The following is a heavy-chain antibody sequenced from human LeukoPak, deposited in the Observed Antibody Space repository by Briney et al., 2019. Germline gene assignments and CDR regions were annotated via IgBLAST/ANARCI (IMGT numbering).Heavy chain of an antibody. V-gene: IGHV4-4*07. CDR3: AREPTIFGSYNWFDP. D-gene: IGHD3-3*01. J-gene: IGHJ5*02. CDR1: GGSISSYY. Sequence: SKTLSLTCTVSGGSISSYYWSWIRQPAGKGLEWIGRIYTSGSTNYNPSLKSRVTMSVDTSKNQFSLKLSSVTAADTAVYYCAREPTIFGSYNWFDPWGQGTLVTVSS. CDR2: IYTSGST.